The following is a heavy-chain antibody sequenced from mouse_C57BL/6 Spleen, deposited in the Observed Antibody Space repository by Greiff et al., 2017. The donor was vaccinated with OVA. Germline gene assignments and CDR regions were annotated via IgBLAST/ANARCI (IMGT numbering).Heavy chain of an antibody. D-gene: IGHD3-3*01. Sequence: EVMLVESGGGLVQPGGSLKLSCAASGFTFSDYGMAWVRQAPRKGPEWVAFISNLAYSIYYADTVTGRFTISRENAKNTLYLEMSSLRSEDTAMYYCARVGGTEAMDDWGQGTSVTVSS. CDR3: ARVGGTEAMDD. J-gene: IGHJ4*01. V-gene: IGHV5-15*04. CDR2: ISNLAYSI. CDR1: GFTFSDYG.